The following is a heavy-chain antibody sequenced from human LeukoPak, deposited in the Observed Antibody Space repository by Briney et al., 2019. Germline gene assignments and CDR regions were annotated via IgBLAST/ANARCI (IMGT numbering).Heavy chain of an antibody. J-gene: IGHJ3*02. CDR2: ISAYNGNT. CDR3: AREWTDYGARAHDAFDI. D-gene: IGHD4-17*01. V-gene: IGHV1-18*01. Sequence: ASVKVSCKASGYTFTSYGISWVRQAPGQGLEWMGWISAYNGNTNYAQKLQGRVTMTTDTSTSTAYMELRSLRSDDTAVYYCAREWTDYGARAHDAFDIWAKGTMVPVSS. CDR1: GYTFTSYG.